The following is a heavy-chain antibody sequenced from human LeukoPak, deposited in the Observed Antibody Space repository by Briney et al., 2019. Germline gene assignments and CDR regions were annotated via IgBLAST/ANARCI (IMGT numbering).Heavy chain of an antibody. Sequence: PGGSLRLSCAASGFTFSSSAMSWVRQAPGKGLEWVSTISGSDSSTHYADSVKGRFTISRDNAKNSLYLQMNSQRAEDTAVYYCAELGITMIGGVWGKGTTVTISS. D-gene: IGHD3-10*02. CDR1: GFTFSSSA. CDR3: AELGITMIGGV. J-gene: IGHJ6*04. V-gene: IGHV3-23*01. CDR2: ISGSDSST.